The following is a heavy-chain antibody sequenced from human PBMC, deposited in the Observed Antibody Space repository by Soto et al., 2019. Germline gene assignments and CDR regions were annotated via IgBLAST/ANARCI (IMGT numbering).Heavy chain of an antibody. CDR2: IWYDGSNK. CDR1: GFTFSSYG. J-gene: IGHJ4*02. V-gene: IGHV3-33*01. Sequence: DLVESGGGVVQPGRSLRLSCATSGFTFSSYGMHWVRQAPGKGLEWVAVIWYDGSNKYYADSVKGRFTISRDNSNNTLFLQMSSLRAEDTAVYYCASSDPYYYDSSGYYYNFDYWGQGTLVTVSS. CDR3: ASSDPYYYDSSGYYYNFDY. D-gene: IGHD3-22*01.